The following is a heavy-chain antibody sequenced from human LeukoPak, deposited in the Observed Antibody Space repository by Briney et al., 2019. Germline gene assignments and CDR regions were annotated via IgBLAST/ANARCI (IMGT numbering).Heavy chain of an antibody. CDR1: GGTFSSYA. D-gene: IGHD3-10*01. J-gene: IGHJ4*02. Sequence: SGKVSCKASGGTFSSYAISWVRQAPGQGLEWMGGIIPIFGTANYAQKFQGRVTIAADESTSTAYMELSSLRSEDTAVYYCARDTGGYYFDYWGQGTLVTVSS. CDR3: ARDTGGYYFDY. CDR2: IIPIFGTA. V-gene: IGHV1-69*13.